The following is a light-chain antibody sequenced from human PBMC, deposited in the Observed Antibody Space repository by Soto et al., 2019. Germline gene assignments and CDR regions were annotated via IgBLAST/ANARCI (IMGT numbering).Light chain of an antibody. CDR2: KAS. Sequence: DIQMTQSPSTLSASVGDRVTITCRASQCISSWLAWYQQKPGKAPKLLIYKASSLESGVPSRFSGSGSGTEFTLTISSLHPDDLATYYCQEYNSYSWTFGQGTKVEIK. CDR3: QEYNSYSWT. J-gene: IGKJ1*01. V-gene: IGKV1-5*03. CDR1: QCISSW.